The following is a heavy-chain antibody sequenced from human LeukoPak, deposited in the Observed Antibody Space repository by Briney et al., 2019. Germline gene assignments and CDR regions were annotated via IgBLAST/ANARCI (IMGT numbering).Heavy chain of an antibody. Sequence: GGSLRLSCAASGCTFSSHAFSWLRQAQGKGLERVSTISGSGGSTYYADSVKGRFTISRDNSKNTLYVQMSSLRADDTAVYYCAKGYYYGSGSYSTFDYWGQGTLVTVSS. D-gene: IGHD3-10*01. CDR1: GCTFSSHA. CDR2: ISGSGGST. J-gene: IGHJ4*02. V-gene: IGHV3-23*01. CDR3: AKGYYYGSGSYSTFDY.